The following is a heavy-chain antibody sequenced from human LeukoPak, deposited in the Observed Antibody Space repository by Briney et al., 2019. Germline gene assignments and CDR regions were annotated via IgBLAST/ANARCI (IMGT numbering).Heavy chain of an antibody. CDR2: IVVGSGNT. J-gene: IGHJ3*02. D-gene: IGHD1-26*01. CDR3: AAGPLVGATFLGAFDI. CDR1: GFTFTSSA. V-gene: IGHV1-58*01. Sequence: PGTSVKVSCKASGFTFTSSAVQWVRQARGQRLEWIGWIVVGSGNTNYAQKFQERVTITRDMSTSTAYMELSSLRSGDTAVYYCAAGPLVGATFLGAFDIWGQGTMVTVSS.